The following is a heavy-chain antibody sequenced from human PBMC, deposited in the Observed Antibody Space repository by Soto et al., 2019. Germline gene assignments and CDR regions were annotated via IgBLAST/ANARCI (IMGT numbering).Heavy chain of an antibody. Sequence: QITLKESGPTLVKPTQTLTLTCTFSGFSLSTSGVGVGWIRQPPGKALEWLALLYWDDDKRYSPSLKSRLPITKGTSKYQVALTRTNIDPVDTATYYCAHGRGIVWFDPWGHGTLFTVSS. V-gene: IGHV2-5*02. D-gene: IGHD2-15*01. CDR3: AHGRGIVWFDP. J-gene: IGHJ5*02. CDR1: GFSLSTSGVG. CDR2: LYWDDDK.